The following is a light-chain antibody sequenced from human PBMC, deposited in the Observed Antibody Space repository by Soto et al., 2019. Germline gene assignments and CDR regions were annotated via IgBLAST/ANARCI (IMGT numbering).Light chain of an antibody. V-gene: IGKV1-5*03. Sequence: DIQRTQSPSTLSASVGDRVTITCRASQSISSWLAWYQQKPGKAPKLLIYKASSLESGVPSRFSGSGSGTEFTLTISSLQPDDFATYYCQRYNSYPYTFGQGTKVDIK. CDR1: QSISSW. CDR3: QRYNSYPYT. J-gene: IGKJ2*01. CDR2: KAS.